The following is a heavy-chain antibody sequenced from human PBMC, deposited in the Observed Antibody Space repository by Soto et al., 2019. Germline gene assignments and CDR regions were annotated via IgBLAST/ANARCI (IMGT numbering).Heavy chain of an antibody. CDR2: IYAIDVE. CDR3: VRTTPSCGGDCYPDS. D-gene: IGHD2-21*02. V-gene: IGHV2-26*01. CDR1: GFSLSNVRMG. J-gene: IGHJ4*02. Sequence: QVTLKESGPVLVKPTETLTLTCTVSGFSLSNVRMGVSWIRQPPGKALEWLAHIYAIDVEAYSTSLKTRLTIYKDTSKSQVVLTMTNMDPMDTATYYCVRTTPSCGGDCYPDSWGQGTRVTVSS.